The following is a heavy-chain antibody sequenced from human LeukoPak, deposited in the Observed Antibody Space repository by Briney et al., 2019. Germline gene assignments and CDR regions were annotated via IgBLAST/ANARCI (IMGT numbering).Heavy chain of an antibody. CDR1: GGSISTYF. V-gene: IGHV4-59*01. CDR2: IDYSGST. CDR3: ARGGWYYDY. Sequence: SGTLSLTCTVSGGSISTYFWGWIRQTPGQGLEWIGYIDYSGSTRYNPSLKSRVTISVDTSKNHFSLKLSSVTAADTAVYYCARGGWYYDYWGQGTLVTVSS. D-gene: IGHD6-19*01. J-gene: IGHJ4*02.